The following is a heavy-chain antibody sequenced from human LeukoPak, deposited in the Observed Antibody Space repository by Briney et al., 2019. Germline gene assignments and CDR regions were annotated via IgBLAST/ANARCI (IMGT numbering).Heavy chain of an antibody. D-gene: IGHD6-19*01. J-gene: IGHJ4*02. CDR1: GGTFSSYA. CDR2: IIPIFGTA. V-gene: IGHV1-69*05. CDR3: ARDQRYSSGSXSXWXXX. Sequence: EASVKVSCKASGGTFSSYAISWVRQAPGQGLEWMGGIIPIFGTANYAQKFQGRVTITTDESASTAYMELSSLRSEDTAVYYCARDQRYSSGSXSXWXXXWGLXTLXT.